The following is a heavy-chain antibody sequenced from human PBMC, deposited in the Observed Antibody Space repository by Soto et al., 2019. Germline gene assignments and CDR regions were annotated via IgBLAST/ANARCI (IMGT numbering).Heavy chain of an antibody. CDR2: MNPNTGKT. CDR1: GYTFTSYD. CDR3: EKYYFDS. Sequence: GASVKVSCKASGYTFTSYDINWVRQASGQGLEWMGWMNPNTGKTGYAQKFQGRVTMTRDISISTAYMELTSLTSEDTAVYYFEKYYFDSWGQGTPVTVSS. V-gene: IGHV1-8*01. J-gene: IGHJ4*02.